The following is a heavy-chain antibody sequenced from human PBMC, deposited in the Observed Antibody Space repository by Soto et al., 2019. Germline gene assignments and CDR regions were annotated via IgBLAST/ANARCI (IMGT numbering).Heavy chain of an antibody. CDR3: ARVPSP. Sequence: HLQLQESGSGLVKPSQTLSLTCAVSGGSISSGGYSWSWIRQPPGKGLEWIGYIYHSGSTYYNPSLQIRVTISVDRSKNQCSLKLSSVTAADTAVYYCARVPSPWGQGTLVTVSS. J-gene: IGHJ5*02. V-gene: IGHV4-30-2*01. CDR1: GGSISSGGYS. CDR2: IYHSGST.